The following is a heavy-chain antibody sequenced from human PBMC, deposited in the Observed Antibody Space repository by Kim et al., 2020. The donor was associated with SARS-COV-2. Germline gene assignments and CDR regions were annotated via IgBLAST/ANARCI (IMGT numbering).Heavy chain of an antibody. J-gene: IGHJ6*02. CDR3: ARDRWNWNYGGLIYYYGMDV. D-gene: IGHD1-7*01. Sequence: RFTISRHNSKNTLYLQMNSLRAEDTAVYYCARDRWNWNYGGLIYYYGMDVWGQGTTVTVSS. V-gene: IGHV3-53*04.